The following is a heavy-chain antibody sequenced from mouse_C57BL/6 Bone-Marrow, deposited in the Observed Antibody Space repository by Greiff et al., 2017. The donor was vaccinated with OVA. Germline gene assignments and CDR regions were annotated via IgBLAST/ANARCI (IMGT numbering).Heavy chain of an antibody. J-gene: IGHJ1*03. CDR1: GFNIKDDY. CDR3: TSGDYDGVWYFDV. D-gene: IGHD2-4*01. CDR2: IDPENGDT. V-gene: IGHV14-4*01. Sequence: VQLQQSGAELVRPGASVKLSCTASGFNIKDDYMHWVKQRPEQGLAWIGWIDPENGDTEYASKFQGKATLTADKSSNTAYLQLSSLTSEDSAVYYCTSGDYDGVWYFDVWGTGTTVTVSS.